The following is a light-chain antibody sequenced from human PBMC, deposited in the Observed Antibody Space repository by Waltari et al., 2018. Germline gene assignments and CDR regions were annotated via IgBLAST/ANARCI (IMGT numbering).Light chain of an antibody. Sequence: DIQMTPSPSSVPASVGHGLNTPWWASQRISSWLAWYQQKPGKATKLLTYAASSLQRGVPSRFSGSGSGTDFTLTISSLQPEDFATYDCRQANSFPPSFGGGTKVEIK. CDR2: AAS. V-gene: IGKV1-12*01. CDR3: RQANSFPPS. J-gene: IGKJ4*01. CDR1: QRISSW.